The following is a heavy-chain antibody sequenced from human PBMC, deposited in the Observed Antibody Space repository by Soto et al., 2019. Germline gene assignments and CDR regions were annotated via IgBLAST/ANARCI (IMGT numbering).Heavy chain of an antibody. J-gene: IGHJ6*02. CDR2: SNSDGSST. D-gene: IGHD3-22*01. V-gene: IGHV3-74*01. Sequence: XGSLRLSCAAAGFTFSSYWIHWVRQAPGMGLVWVSRSNSDGSSTSYADSVKGRFTISRDNAKNTLYLQMNSLRAEDTAVYYCARAIGYYGMDVWGQGSTVTVSS. CDR1: GFTFSSYW. CDR3: ARAIGYYGMDV.